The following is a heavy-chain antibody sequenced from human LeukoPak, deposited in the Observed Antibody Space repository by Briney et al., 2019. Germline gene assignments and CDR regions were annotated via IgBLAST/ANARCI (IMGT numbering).Heavy chain of an antibody. V-gene: IGHV3-9*01. Sequence: PGRSLRLSCAASGFTFDDYAMHWVRQAPGKGLEWVSGISFNSGSIGYADSVKGRFTISTDTAKSSLFLQMNGLSADDTAVYYCVRDHAYAFDIWGQGTMVTVSS. CDR3: VRDHAYAFDI. J-gene: IGHJ3*02. CDR2: ISFNSGSI. CDR1: GFTFDDYA.